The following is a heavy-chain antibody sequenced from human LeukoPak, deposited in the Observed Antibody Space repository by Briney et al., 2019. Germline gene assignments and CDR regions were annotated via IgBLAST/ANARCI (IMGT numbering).Heavy chain of an antibody. CDR2: IYPGDSDT. V-gene: IGHV5-51*01. CDR3: ASALGYYDSSGYSDY. D-gene: IGHD3-22*01. J-gene: IGHJ4*02. CDR1: GYSFTSYW. Sequence: GESLQISCKGSGYSFTSYWIGWVRQLPGKGLEWMGIIYPGDSDTRYSPSFQGQVTISADKSISTAYLQWSSLKASDTAMYYCASALGYYDSSGYSDYWGQGTLVTVSS.